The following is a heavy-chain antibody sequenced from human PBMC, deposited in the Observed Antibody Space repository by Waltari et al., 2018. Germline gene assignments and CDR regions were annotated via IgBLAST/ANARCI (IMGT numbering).Heavy chain of an antibody. CDR3: SRQVLGYCTSAACRRLES. J-gene: IGHJ4*02. Sequence: QVQLQESGPGLVKPSETLSRTCDVSGYSINSGYYWGWIRQSPGKGLEWIATIYHAGDTFYTPSLKSRVTISMDTSKNQFSLKLNSVTAADTAVYFCSRQVLGYCTSAACRRLESWGQGTLVTVSS. V-gene: IGHV4-38-2*01. D-gene: IGHD2-2*03. CDR1: GYSINSGYY. CDR2: IYHAGDT.